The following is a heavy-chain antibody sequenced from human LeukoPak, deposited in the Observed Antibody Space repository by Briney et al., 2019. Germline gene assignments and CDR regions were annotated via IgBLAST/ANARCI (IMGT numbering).Heavy chain of an antibody. CDR3: ASFYSSGPGGLYI. CDR2: IYPGDSDT. J-gene: IGHJ3*02. V-gene: IGHV5-51*01. D-gene: IGHD6-19*01. Sequence: GESLKISCKGSGYIFTSYWIGWVRQMPGKGLDWMGVIYPGDSDTRYSPSFQGQVAISVDKSISTAYLQWSSLKASDTAMYYCASFYSSGPGGLYIWGQGTMVTVSS. CDR1: GYIFTSYW.